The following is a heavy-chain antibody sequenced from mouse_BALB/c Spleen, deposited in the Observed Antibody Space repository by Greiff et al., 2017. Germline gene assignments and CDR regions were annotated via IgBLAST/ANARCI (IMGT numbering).Heavy chain of an antibody. CDR1: GYTFTSYW. V-gene: IGHV1S22*01. D-gene: IGHD2-14*01. Sequence: LQQPGSELVRPGASVKLSCKASGYTFTSYWMHWVKQRPGQGLEWIGNIYPGSGSTNYDEKFKSKATLTVDTSSSTAYMQLNSLTSEDSAVYYCTRREVRRAMDYWGQGTSVTVSS. J-gene: IGHJ4*01. CDR3: TRREVRRAMDY. CDR2: IYPGSGST.